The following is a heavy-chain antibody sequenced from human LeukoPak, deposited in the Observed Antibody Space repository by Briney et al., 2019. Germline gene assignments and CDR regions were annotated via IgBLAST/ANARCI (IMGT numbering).Heavy chain of an antibody. Sequence: ASVTVSCTASGGTFSSYAISWVRQAPGQGLEWMGGIIPIFGTANYAQKFQGRVTITADESTSTAYMELSSLRSEDTAVYYCAWTRVAITDNYYYYGMDVWGQGTTVTVSS. CDR1: GGTFSSYA. J-gene: IGHJ6*02. V-gene: IGHV1-69*01. CDR2: IIPIFGTA. D-gene: IGHD3-22*01. CDR3: AWTRVAITDNYYYYGMDV.